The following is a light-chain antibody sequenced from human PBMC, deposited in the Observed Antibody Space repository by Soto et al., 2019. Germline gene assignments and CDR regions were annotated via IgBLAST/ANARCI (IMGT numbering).Light chain of an antibody. CDR3: QQVDSYPRT. CDR1: QAIGSY. V-gene: IGKV1-9*01. J-gene: IGKJ3*01. CDR2: SAS. Sequence: IQLTQSPSSLSASVGDTVTNTCRASQAIGSYFAWYQQRPGTAPKLLIYSASTLHSGVPSRFSGCGSGTDFTLTISSLQPEDFATYYCQQVDSYPRTFGPGTTVEI.